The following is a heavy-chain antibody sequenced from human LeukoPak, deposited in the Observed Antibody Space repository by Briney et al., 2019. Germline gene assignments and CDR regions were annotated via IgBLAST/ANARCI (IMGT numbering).Heavy chain of an antibody. CDR3: AKEDYDSSGYYPYYFDY. D-gene: IGHD3-22*01. Sequence: HPGGSLRLSCAASGFTFSSYGMSWVHQAPGKGLEWVSAISGSGGSTYYADSVKGRFTISRDNSKNTLYLQMNSLRAEDTAVYYCAKEDYDSSGYYPYYFDYWGQGTLVTVSS. CDR2: ISGSGGST. J-gene: IGHJ4*02. V-gene: IGHV3-23*01. CDR1: GFTFSSYG.